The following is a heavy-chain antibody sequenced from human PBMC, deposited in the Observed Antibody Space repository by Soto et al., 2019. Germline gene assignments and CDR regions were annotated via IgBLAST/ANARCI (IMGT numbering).Heavy chain of an antibody. Sequence: GGSLRLSCSASGFSFGDYAMSWFRQAPGKGLEWVGFIRTKGYGGTTEYAASVKGRFAISRYDSKTIAYLQMNSLKTEDTAVYYCARGITLVRGLIHSFDYWGQGTLVTVSS. CDR2: IRTKGYGGTT. V-gene: IGHV3-49*03. J-gene: IGHJ4*02. CDR3: ARGITLVRGLIHSFDY. CDR1: GFSFGDYA. D-gene: IGHD3-10*01.